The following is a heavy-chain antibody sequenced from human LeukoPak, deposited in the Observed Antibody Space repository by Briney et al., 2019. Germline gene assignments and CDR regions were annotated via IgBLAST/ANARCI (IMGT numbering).Heavy chain of an antibody. J-gene: IGHJ4*02. D-gene: IGHD1-26*01. CDR3: ARTRSGYSTLGY. Sequence: SETLSLTCTVSGDSISPYYWSWIRQPPGGGLEWIGSVFYTGSTNYNPSLKSRVTISVDTSRNQFSLKLTSVTAADTAVYYCARTRSGYSTLGYWGQGTLVTVSS. V-gene: IGHV4-59*01. CDR1: GDSISPYY. CDR2: VFYTGST.